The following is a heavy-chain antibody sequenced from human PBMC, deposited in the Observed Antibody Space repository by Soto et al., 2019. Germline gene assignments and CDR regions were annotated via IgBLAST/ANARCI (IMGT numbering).Heavy chain of an antibody. CDR3: AKGKMATITGFDY. CDR2: ISYDGSNK. J-gene: IGHJ4*02. Sequence: GGSLRLSCAASGFTFSSYGMHWVRQAPGKGLEWVAVISYDGSNKYYADSVKGRFTISRDNSKNTLYLQMNSLRAEDTAVYYCAKGKMATITGFDYWGQGTLVTVSS. CDR1: GFTFSSYG. D-gene: IGHD5-12*01. V-gene: IGHV3-30*18.